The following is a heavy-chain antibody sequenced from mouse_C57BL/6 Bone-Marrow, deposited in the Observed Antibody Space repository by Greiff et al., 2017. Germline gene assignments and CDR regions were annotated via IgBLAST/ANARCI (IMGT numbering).Heavy chain of an antibody. D-gene: IGHD2-3*01. CDR1: GYTFTEYT. Sequence: VKLVESGAELVKPGASVKLSCKASGYTFTEYTIHWVKQRSGQGLEWIGWFYPGSGSIKYNEKFKDKATLTADKSSSTVYMELSRLTSEDSAVYFCARHERGGYDGYYGGFGYWGQGTTLTVSS. CDR2: FYPGSGSI. V-gene: IGHV1-62-2*01. J-gene: IGHJ2*01. CDR3: ARHERGGYDGYYGGFGY.